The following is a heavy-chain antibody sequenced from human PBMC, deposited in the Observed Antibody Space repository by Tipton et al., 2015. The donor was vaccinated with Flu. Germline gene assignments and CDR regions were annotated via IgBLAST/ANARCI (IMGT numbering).Heavy chain of an antibody. J-gene: IGHJ4*02. D-gene: IGHD6-13*01. CDR3: ARAIAAAGSY. V-gene: IGHV3-7*01. Sequence: SLRLSCAASGFTFSDYWMTWVRQAPGKGLEWVANINQDGSVKYFVDSVKGRFTISRDNAKNLVYLQMDSLRAEDTAVYYCARAIAAAGSYWGQGTLVTVSS. CDR1: GFTFSDYW. CDR2: INQDGSVK.